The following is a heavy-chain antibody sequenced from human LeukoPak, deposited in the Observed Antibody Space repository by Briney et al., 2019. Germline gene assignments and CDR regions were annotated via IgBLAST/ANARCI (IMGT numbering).Heavy chain of an antibody. CDR2: IALDGSRK. CDR3: ARDQGDASGWFFDY. CDR1: GFTFSHHH. V-gene: IGHV3-30*03. J-gene: IGHJ4*02. D-gene: IGHD6-19*01. Sequence: GGSLRLSCAASGFTFSHHHIHWVRQAPGKGLEGGTVIALDGSRKIYADSVTGRFTISRDNSKNTVSLQMNSLGVEDTAVYYCARDQGDASGWFFDYWGQGARVIVSS.